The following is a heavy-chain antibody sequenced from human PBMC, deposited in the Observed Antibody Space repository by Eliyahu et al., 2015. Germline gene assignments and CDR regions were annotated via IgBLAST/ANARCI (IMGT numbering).Heavy chain of an antibody. CDR3: AAGHIYSYGTTHYYYGMDV. V-gene: IGHV1-69*05. J-gene: IGHJ6*02. CDR1: GGTFSSYA. Sequence: QVQLVQSGAEVKKPGSSVKVSCKASGGTFSSYAISWVRQAPGQGLEWMGGVIPIFGTANYAQKFQGRVTITTDESTSTAYMELSSLRSEDTAVYYCAAGHIYSYGTTHYYYGMDVWGQGTTVTVSS. CDR2: VIPIFGTA. D-gene: IGHD5-18*01.